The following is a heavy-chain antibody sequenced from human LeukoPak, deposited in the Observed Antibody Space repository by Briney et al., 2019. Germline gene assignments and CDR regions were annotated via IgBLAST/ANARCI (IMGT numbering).Heavy chain of an antibody. D-gene: IGHD1-1*01. Sequence: ASVKVSCKASGYTFSSYDISWVRQAPGQGLEWMGWISAYNGNTNYAQKLQGRVTMTTDTSTSTAYMELRSLRSDDTAVYYCARDPANWNGALNWFDPWGQGTLVTVSS. J-gene: IGHJ5*02. CDR3: ARDPANWNGALNWFDP. CDR1: GYTFSSYD. CDR2: ISAYNGNT. V-gene: IGHV1-18*01.